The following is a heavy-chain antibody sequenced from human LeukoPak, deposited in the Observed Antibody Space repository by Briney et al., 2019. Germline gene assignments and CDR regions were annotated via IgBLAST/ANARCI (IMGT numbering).Heavy chain of an antibody. CDR1: GGSISSYY. D-gene: IGHD2-2*01. CDR2: IYYSGST. Sequence: SETLSLTCTVSGGSISSYYWSWIRQPPGKGLEWIGYIYYSGSTNYNPSLKSRVTISVDRSKNQFSLKLSSVTAADTAVYYCARQVVPAAMRYYYYYMDVWGKGTTVTVSS. V-gene: IGHV4-59*08. J-gene: IGHJ6*03. CDR3: ARQVVPAAMRYYYYYMDV.